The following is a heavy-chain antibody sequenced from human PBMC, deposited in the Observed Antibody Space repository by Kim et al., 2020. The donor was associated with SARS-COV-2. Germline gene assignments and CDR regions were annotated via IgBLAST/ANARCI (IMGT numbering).Heavy chain of an antibody. V-gene: IGHV5-51*01. CDR3: ARHRFEIPPSSGWSITYFDY. Sequence: GESLKISCKGSGYSFTNYWIGWVRQLPGKGLEWMGIIYPGDSHTRYSPSFQGLVTISADKSISTAYLQWSSLKASDTAMYYCARHRFEIPPSSGWSITYFDYWGQGTLVTVSS. D-gene: IGHD6-19*01. CDR1: GYSFTNYW. CDR2: IYPGDSHT. J-gene: IGHJ4*02.